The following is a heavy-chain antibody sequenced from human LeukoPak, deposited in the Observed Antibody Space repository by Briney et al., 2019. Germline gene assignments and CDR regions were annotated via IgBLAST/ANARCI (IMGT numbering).Heavy chain of an antibody. CDR2: IRSKAFGGTP. V-gene: IGHV3-49*03. Sequence: AGGSLRLSCSASGFTFDDYAVSWFRQAPGKGLEWVGFIRSKAFGGTPEYAASVRGRFTISRDDSKSIAYLQMNSLKTEDTAVYYCTRNTVTVHFDYWSQGTLVTVSS. CDR1: GFTFDDYA. D-gene: IGHD4-17*01. J-gene: IGHJ4*02. CDR3: TRNTVTVHFDY.